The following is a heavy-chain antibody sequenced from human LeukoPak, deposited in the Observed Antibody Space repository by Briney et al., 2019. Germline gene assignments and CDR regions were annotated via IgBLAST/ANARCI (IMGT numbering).Heavy chain of an antibody. Sequence: SETLSLTCAVYGGSFSGYYWSWIRQPPGKGLEWIGEINHSGSTNYNPSLKSRVTISVDTSKNKFSLKLSSVTAADTAVYYCAREGRGWFDPWGQGTLVTVSS. CDR1: GGSFSGYY. D-gene: IGHD5-24*01. CDR2: INHSGST. CDR3: AREGRGWFDP. V-gene: IGHV4-34*01. J-gene: IGHJ5*02.